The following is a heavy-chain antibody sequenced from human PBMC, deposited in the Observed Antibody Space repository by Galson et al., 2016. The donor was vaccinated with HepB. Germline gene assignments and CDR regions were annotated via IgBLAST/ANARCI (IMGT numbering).Heavy chain of an antibody. V-gene: IGHV4-59*01. CDR2: IYYSGST. CDR1: GGSISNYY. J-gene: IGHJ3*02. CDR3: GRGPERGAFDI. Sequence: SETLSLTCTVSGGSISNYYWSWIRQSPGKGLEWIGFIYYSGSTNYNPSLKSRVTISVDTSKNQFSLELSSVTAADTAVYYCGRGPERGAFDIWGQGTMVTVSS. D-gene: IGHD1-14*01.